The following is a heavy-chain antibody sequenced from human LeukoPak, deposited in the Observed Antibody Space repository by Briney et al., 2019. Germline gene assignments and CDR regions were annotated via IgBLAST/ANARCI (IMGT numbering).Heavy chain of an antibody. CDR3: ARPSAGEWFKGFFHY. J-gene: IGHJ4*02. Sequence: GGSLRLSCAASGFTVSSNYMSWVRQAPGKGLEWVSVIYSGGSTYYAASVKGRFTISRNNFQNTLYLQMNSLRTEDTAVYYCARPSAGEWFKGFFHYWGQGTLVTVSS. V-gene: IGHV3-53*04. CDR1: GFTVSSNY. D-gene: IGHD3-3*01. CDR2: IYSGGST.